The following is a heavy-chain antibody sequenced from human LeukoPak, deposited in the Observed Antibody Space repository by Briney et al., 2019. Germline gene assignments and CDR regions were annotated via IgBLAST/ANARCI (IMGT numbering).Heavy chain of an antibody. V-gene: IGHV1-2*06. CDR1: GYTFTGYC. CDR3: ARGRVSPLYYYYYYMDV. Sequence: ASVKVSCKASGYTFTGYCMHWVRQAPGQGLEWIGRINPNSGGTNYAQKFQGRVTMTRDTSISTAYMELSRLRSDDTAVYYCARGRVSPLYYYYYYMDVWGKGTMVTVSS. CDR2: INPNSGGT. J-gene: IGHJ6*03.